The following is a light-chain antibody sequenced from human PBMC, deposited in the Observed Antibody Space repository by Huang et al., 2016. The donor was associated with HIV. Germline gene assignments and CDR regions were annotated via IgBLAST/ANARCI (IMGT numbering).Light chain of an antibody. CDR1: QSVSSN. CDR2: GAY. Sequence: EIVMRQSPATLSASPGERATLSCTASQSVSSNVAWFQQKAGQAPRILIYGAYARANVLPARFSGSGSGTDFTLTISSLQSEDFAFYYCQQYNNWPRTFGQGTKVEI. CDR3: QQYNNWPRT. V-gene: IGKV3-15*01. J-gene: IGKJ1*01.